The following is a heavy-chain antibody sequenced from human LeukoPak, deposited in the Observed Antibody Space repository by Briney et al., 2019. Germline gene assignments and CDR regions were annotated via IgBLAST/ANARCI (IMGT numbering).Heavy chain of an antibody. D-gene: IGHD5/OR15-5a*01. V-gene: IGHV1-8*01. CDR1: GYTFTSYD. CDR3: ARGLGIPGVYPDLRF. CDR2: MNPNSGNT. Sequence: GASVKVSRKASGYTFTSYDINWVRQATGQGLEWMGWMNPNSGNTGYAQKFQGRVTMARDTSISTAYMELSSLRSEDTAVYYCARGLGIPGVYPDLRFWGQGTLVTVSS. J-gene: IGHJ4*02.